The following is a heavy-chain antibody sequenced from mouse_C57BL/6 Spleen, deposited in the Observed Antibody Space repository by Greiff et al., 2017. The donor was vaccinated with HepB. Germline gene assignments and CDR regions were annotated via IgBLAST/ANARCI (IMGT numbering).Heavy chain of an antibody. CDR2: INPNNGGT. D-gene: IGHD4-1*01. CDR3: ARGAWDGGFAY. Sequence: EVKLEESGPELVKPGASVKMSCKASGYTFTDYNMHWVKQSHGKSLEWIGYINPNNGGTSYNQKFKGKATLTVNKSSSTAYMELRSLTSEDSAVYYCARGAWDGGFAYWGQGTLVTVSA. V-gene: IGHV1-22*01. CDR1: GYTFTDYN. J-gene: IGHJ3*01.